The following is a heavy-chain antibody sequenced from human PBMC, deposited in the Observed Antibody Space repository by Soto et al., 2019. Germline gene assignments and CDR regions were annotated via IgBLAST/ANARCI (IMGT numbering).Heavy chain of an antibody. J-gene: IGHJ4*02. CDR3: ARGSTDSYPGSRIFDF. CDR2: ITDSGGDA. CDR1: GFTFGSRA. D-gene: IGHD3-10*01. Sequence: EVQLLESGGILVHPGGSLRLSCAASGFTFGSRAMSWVRQAPGEGLEWVSTITDSGGDAKYADSVRGRFAISRDNSKKTLYLQMSSLTAEDSAIYYCARGSTDSYPGSRIFDFWGRGTLVTVSS. V-gene: IGHV3-23*01.